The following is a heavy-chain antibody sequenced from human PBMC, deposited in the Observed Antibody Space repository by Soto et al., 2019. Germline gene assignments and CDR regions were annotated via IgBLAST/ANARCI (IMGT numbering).Heavy chain of an antibody. J-gene: IGHJ4*02. V-gene: IGHV3-23*01. Sequence: GGSLRLSCAASGFTFSSYAMRWVRQAPGKGLEWVSAISGSGGNTYYADSVNGRFTISRDNSKNTLFLQLNSLRAEDTAVYYCAKCAGSGWYPDYWGQGTLVTVSS. D-gene: IGHD6-19*01. CDR1: GFTFSSYA. CDR3: AKCAGSGWYPDY. CDR2: ISGSGGNT.